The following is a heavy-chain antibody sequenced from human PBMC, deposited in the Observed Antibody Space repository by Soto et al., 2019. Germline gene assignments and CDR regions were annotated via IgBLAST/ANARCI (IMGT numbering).Heavy chain of an antibody. CDR3: ASGAGEPDQ. CDR1: GASVSSGSYY. CDR2: IYISGST. Sequence: PSETLSLTCTVSGASVSSGSYYWSWIRQPPGKGLECIGCIYISGSTDYNPSLKSRVTISVDTSKNQFSLRLRSVTAADTAVYYCASGAGEPDQWGQGTLVTVSS. D-gene: IGHD7-27*01. V-gene: IGHV4-61*01. J-gene: IGHJ4*02.